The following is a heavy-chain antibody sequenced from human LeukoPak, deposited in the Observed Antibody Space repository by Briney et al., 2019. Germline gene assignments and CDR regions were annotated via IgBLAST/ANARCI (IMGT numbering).Heavy chain of an antibody. CDR3: ARGDSSGYYGY. J-gene: IGHJ4*02. CDR1: GLTFSSYW. Sequence: PGGSLRLSCAASGLTFSSYWMHWVRQAPGKGLVWVSRINSDGSSTSYADSVKGRFTISRDNAKNTLYLQMNSLRAEDTAVYYCARGDSSGYYGYWGQGTLVTVSS. D-gene: IGHD3-22*01. V-gene: IGHV3-74*01. CDR2: INSDGSST.